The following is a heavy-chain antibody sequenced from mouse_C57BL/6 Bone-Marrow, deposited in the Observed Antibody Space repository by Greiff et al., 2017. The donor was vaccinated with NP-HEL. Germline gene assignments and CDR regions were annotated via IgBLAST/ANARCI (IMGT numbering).Heavy chain of an antibody. D-gene: IGHD2-1*01. Sequence: DVMLVESGGGLVKPGGSLKLSCAASGFTFSSYAMSWVRQTPEKRLEWVATISDGGSYTYYPDNVKGRFTISRDNAKNNLYLQMSHLKAEDTAMYYCARGGNYWAWLAYWGQGTLVTVSA. CDR3: ARGGNYWAWLAY. CDR2: ISDGGSYT. J-gene: IGHJ3*01. CDR1: GFTFSSYA. V-gene: IGHV5-4*03.